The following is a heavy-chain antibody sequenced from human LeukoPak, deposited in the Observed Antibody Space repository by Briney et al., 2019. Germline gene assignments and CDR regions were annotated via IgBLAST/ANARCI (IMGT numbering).Heavy chain of an antibody. Sequence: GGSLRLSCAPSVLTFSNLAMRCARQAPGKGLECLSAISGSGGSIYYADSVMGRFTISRENYENTLYLQMNSLGAEDTAVYYCAKGRIAADYWGQGTLVTVSS. CDR3: AKGRIAADY. CDR1: VLTFSNLA. CDR2: ISGSGGSI. V-gene: IGHV3-23*01. J-gene: IGHJ4*02. D-gene: IGHD6-25*01.